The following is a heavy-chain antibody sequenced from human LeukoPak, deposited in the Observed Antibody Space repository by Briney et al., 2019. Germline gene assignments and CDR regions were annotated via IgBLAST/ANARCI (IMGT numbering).Heavy chain of an antibody. D-gene: IGHD5-12*01. Sequence: ASVKVSCKASGYTFTSYDINWVRQATGQGLEWMGWMNPNSGNTGYAQKFQGRVTITRNTSISTAYMELSSVTAADTAVYYCAREGGYSGYDYTGYYYYYYMDVWGKGTTVTISS. CDR1: GYTFTSYD. CDR2: MNPNSGNT. J-gene: IGHJ6*03. CDR3: AREGGYSGYDYTGYYYYYYMDV. V-gene: IGHV1-8*03.